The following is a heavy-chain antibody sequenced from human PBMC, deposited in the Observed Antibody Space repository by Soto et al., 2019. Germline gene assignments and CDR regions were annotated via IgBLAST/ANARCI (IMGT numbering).Heavy chain of an antibody. CDR3: ARDPLNFYYYGMDV. CDR2: ISKSSTTI. J-gene: IGHJ6*02. Sequence: GGSLRLSCIASGFTLSTYSMTWVRQAPGKGLEWLSYISKSSTTINYADSVKGRFTISRDNAKNSVYLEMSSLRDEYSAVYYCARDPLNFYYYGMDVCGQGTTVTVSS. V-gene: IGHV3-48*02. CDR1: GFTLSTYS.